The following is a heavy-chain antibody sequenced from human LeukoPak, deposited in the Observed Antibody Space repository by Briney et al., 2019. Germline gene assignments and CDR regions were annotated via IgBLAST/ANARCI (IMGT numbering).Heavy chain of an antibody. V-gene: IGHV3-30-3*01. D-gene: IGHD6-19*01. J-gene: IGHJ4*02. CDR1: GFTFSSYA. Sequence: GRSLRFSCAASGFTFSSYAMHWVRQAPGKGLEWVAVISYDGSNKYYADSVKGRFTISRDNSKNTLYLQMNSLRAEDTAVYYCARPHVQWLVPCYFDYWGQGTLVTVSS. CDR3: ARPHVQWLVPCYFDY. CDR2: ISYDGSNK.